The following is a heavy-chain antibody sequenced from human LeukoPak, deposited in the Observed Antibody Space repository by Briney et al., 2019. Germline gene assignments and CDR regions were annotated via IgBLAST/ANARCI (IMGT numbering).Heavy chain of an antibody. Sequence: GESLKISCKGSGYSFTSYWIGWVRQMPGKGLEWMGIIYPGDSDTRYSPSFQGQVTISADKSISTDYLQWSSLKASDTAMYYCARPDLSSDSSGWYGFDYWGQGTLVTVSS. V-gene: IGHV5-51*01. CDR1: GYSFTSYW. CDR2: IYPGDSDT. D-gene: IGHD6-19*01. CDR3: ARPDLSSDSSGWYGFDY. J-gene: IGHJ4*02.